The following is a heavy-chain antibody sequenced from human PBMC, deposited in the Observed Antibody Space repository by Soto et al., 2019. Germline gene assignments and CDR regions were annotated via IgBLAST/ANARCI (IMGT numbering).Heavy chain of an antibody. J-gene: IGHJ4*02. CDR3: ARVVVVGAAVYFDY. CDR2: IYYSGST. D-gene: IGHD1-26*01. Sequence: XXTLSLACTVSGGSISSYYWRWILQPPGKGLEWIGYIYYSGSTNYNPSLKSRVTISVDTSKNQFSLKLSSVTAADTAVYYCARVVVVGAAVYFDYWGQGTLVTVSS. CDR1: GGSISSYY. V-gene: IGHV4-59*01.